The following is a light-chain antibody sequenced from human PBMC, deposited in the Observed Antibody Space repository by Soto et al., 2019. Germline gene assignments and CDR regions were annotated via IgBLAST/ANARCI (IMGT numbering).Light chain of an antibody. CDR3: CSYTSSRTVV. Sequence: QSALTQPASVSGSPGQSITISCTGSSSDVGAYNFVSWYQQHPGNAPKLIIYDVNNRPSGLSHRFSGSKSGSTASLTISGLQAEDEADYYCCSYTSSRTVVFGGGTQLTVL. CDR1: SSDVGAYNF. J-gene: IGLJ7*01. CDR2: DVN. V-gene: IGLV2-14*01.